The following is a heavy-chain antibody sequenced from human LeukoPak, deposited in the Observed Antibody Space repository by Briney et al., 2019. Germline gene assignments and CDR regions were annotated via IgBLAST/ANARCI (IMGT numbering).Heavy chain of an antibody. V-gene: IGHV4-34*01. D-gene: IGHD4-17*01. CDR3: ASDDYGDLVNAFDI. CDR2: INHSGGT. Sequence: SETLSLTCAVYGGSFSGYYWSWIRQPPGKGLEWIGEINHSGGTNYNPSLKSRVTISLDTYKNHFSLKLTSVTAADTAVYYCASDDYGDLVNAFDIWGQGTMVTVSS. CDR1: GGSFSGYY. J-gene: IGHJ3*02.